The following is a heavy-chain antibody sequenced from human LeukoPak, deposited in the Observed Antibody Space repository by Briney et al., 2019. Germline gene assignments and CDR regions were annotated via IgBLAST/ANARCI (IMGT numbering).Heavy chain of an antibody. CDR1: GFTVSSNY. CDR3: VRGDYGDYTLFDY. CDR2: IYSGGST. D-gene: IGHD4-17*01. Sequence: VGSPRLSCAASGFTVSSNYMSWVHQAPGKGLEWVSVIYSGGSTYYADSVEGRFTISTDNSKNTLYLQMNSLRAEDTAVYYCVRGDYGDYTLFDYWGQGTLVTASS. V-gene: IGHV3-53*01. J-gene: IGHJ4*02.